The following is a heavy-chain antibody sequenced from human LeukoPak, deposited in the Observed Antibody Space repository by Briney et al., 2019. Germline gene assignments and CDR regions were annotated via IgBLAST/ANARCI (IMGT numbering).Heavy chain of an antibody. J-gene: IGHJ3*02. CDR3: ARDQEGDPGGAFDI. D-gene: IGHD3-16*01. CDR1: GFTFSSYA. V-gene: IGHV3-23*01. CDR2: FSGSGGST. Sequence: GGSLRLSCAASGFTFSSYAMSWVRQAPGKGLECISGFSGSGGSTYYADSVKGRFTISRDNSKNTLYLQMNSLRAEDTAVYCCARDQEGDPGGAFDIWGQGTMVTVSS.